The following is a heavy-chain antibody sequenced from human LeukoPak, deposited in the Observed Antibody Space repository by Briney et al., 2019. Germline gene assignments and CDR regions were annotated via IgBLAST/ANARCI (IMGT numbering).Heavy chain of an antibody. CDR1: GFIFSSYA. CDR3: AREREYSSSSALDY. D-gene: IGHD6-6*01. J-gene: IGHJ4*02. Sequence: GSLRLSCAASGFIFSSYAMHWVRQAPGKGLEWVAVISYDGSNKYYADSVKGRFTISRDNSKNTLYLQMNSLRSEDTAVYYCAREREYSSSSALDYWGQGTLVTVSS. CDR2: ISYDGSNK. V-gene: IGHV3-30*04.